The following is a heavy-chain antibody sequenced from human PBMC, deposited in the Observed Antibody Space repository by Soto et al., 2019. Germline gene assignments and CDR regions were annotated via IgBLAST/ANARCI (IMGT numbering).Heavy chain of an antibody. V-gene: IGHV4-4*02. J-gene: IGHJ3*01. CDR2: IYHTGTT. Sequence: QVQLQESGPRLVKPSGTLSLTCTVSGVSISSDNRWNWVRQAPGKGLEWIGEIYHTGTTFYNPSHKSRVSISDDKSNSQFSVTLTFATATDTAFYYFAGAHLTERDAFDVWGQGILVTVSS. CDR3: AGAHLTERDAFDV. CDR1: GVSISSDNR.